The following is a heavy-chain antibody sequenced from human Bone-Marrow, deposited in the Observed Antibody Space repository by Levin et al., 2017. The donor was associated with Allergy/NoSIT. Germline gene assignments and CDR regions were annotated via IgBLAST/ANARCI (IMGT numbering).Heavy chain of an antibody. CDR1: GFTFSDYY. D-gene: IGHD5-24*01. V-gene: IGHV3-11*01. CDR2: ISSTATTI. CDR3: ARHTLQDPLNAGCGRADAHTPPPVENYYYGMDV. Sequence: GESLKISCAASGFTFSDYYMSWIRQAPGTGLEWISSISSTATTIYYADSVKGRFTVSRDNAKNSLYLQMNSLGAEDTAVYDCARHTLQDPLNAGCGRADAHTPPPVENYYYGMDVWGQGTTVTVSS. J-gene: IGHJ6*02.